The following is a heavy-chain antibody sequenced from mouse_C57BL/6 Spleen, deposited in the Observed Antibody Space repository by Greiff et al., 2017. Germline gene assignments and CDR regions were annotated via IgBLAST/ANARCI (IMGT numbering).Heavy chain of an antibody. CDR3: ARGSNYVDYAMDY. Sequence: VQLQQPGAELVKPGASVKMSCKASGYTFTSYWITWVKQRPGQGLEWIGDIYPGSGSTNYNEKFKSKATLTVDTSSSTAYMQLSSLTSEDSAVYYCARGSNYVDYAMDYWGQGTSVTVSS. CDR1: GYTFTSYW. V-gene: IGHV1-55*01. CDR2: IYPGSGST. J-gene: IGHJ4*01. D-gene: IGHD2-5*01.